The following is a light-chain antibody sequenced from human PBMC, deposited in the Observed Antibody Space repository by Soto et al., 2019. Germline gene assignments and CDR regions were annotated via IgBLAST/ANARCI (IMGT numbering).Light chain of an antibody. CDR1: QRFNSAY. J-gene: IGKJ1*01. CDR2: ASS. Sequence: EIVLTQSPGTLSLYPGERATLSCRASQRFNSAYLAWYQKKPGQPPRLLIYASSNRAAGIPDRFSASASGTDFTLTISRLEPEDFAVYYCPHYVYSPWGLGQGTKVDIK. V-gene: IGKV3-20*01. CDR3: PHYVYSPWG.